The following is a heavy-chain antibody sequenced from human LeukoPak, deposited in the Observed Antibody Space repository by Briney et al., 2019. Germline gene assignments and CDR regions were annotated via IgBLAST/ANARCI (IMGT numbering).Heavy chain of an antibody. Sequence: SVKVSCKASGGTFSSYAISWVRQAPGQGLEWMGGIIPIFGTVNYAQKFQGRVTITADESTSTAYMELSSLRSEDTAVYYCARDRNDFWSGSRFDYWGQGTLVTVSS. V-gene: IGHV1-69*13. CDR2: IIPIFGTV. D-gene: IGHD3-3*01. J-gene: IGHJ4*02. CDR3: ARDRNDFWSGSRFDY. CDR1: GGTFSSYA.